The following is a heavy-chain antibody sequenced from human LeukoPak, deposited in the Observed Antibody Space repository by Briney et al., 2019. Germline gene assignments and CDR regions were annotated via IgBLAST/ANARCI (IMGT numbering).Heavy chain of an antibody. Sequence: PSETLSLTCTVPGGSISSGRYYWSWIRQPAGKGLEWIGRIYTSGSTNYNPSLKSRVTISVDTSKNQFSLKLSSVTAADTAVYYCARGGYCSSTSCYKSYLQFDPWGQGTLVTVSS. CDR1: GGSISSGRYY. J-gene: IGHJ5*02. CDR2: IYTSGST. V-gene: IGHV4-61*02. CDR3: ARGGYCSSTSCYKSYLQFDP. D-gene: IGHD2-2*02.